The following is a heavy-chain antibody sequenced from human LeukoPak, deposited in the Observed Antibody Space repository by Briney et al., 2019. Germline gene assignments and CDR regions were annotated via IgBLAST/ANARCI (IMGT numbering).Heavy chain of an antibody. CDR1: GFIFSNYG. J-gene: IGHJ4*02. Sequence: GGSLRLSCAASGFIFSNYGIHWVRQAPGRGLEFVSRISSNGGTTYYADSLKGRFTISRDNSKNTVYFQMASLRPEDMAVYYCARVPFSSGWYDYWGQGTLVTVSS. CDR3: ARVPFSSGWYDY. D-gene: IGHD6-19*01. V-gene: IGHV3-64*02. CDR2: ISSNGGTT.